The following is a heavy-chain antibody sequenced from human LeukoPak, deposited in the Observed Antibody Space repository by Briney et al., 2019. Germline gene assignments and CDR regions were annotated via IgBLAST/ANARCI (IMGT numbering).Heavy chain of an antibody. CDR2: IIPILGIA. CDR3: ARAKSNDGGYYRKHFDY. V-gene: IGHV1-69*02. CDR1: GGTFSSYT. Sequence: SVKVSCKASGGTFSSYTISWVRQAPGQGLEWMGRIIPILGIANYAQKFQGRVTITADKSTSTAYMELSSLRSEDTAVYYCARAKSNDGGYYRKHFDYWGQGTLVTVSS. J-gene: IGHJ4*02. D-gene: IGHD3-22*01.